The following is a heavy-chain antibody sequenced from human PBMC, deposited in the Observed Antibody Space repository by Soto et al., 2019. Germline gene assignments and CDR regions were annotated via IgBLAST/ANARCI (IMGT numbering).Heavy chain of an antibody. V-gene: IGHV4-34*01. CDR3: AGVVAGRGNCCFEK. CDR1: GGSFSGYY. D-gene: IGHD5-12*01. J-gene: IGHJ3*01. CDR2: INHSGGT. Sequence: QVQLQQWGAGLLKPSETLSLTCAVYGGSFSGYYWSWIRQPPGKGLEWIAEINHSGGTNNIPSLSSRVTISVGTSKRQFPLKFSPGTAADTAVYYFAGVVAGRGNCCFEKGGQRTMVNVSS.